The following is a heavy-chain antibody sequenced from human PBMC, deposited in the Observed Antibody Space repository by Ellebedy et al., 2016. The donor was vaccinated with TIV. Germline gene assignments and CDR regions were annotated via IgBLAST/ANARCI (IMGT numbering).Heavy chain of an antibody. V-gene: IGHV3-9*01. CDR1: GFTFSSYA. CDR3: ARASSPTGPGWFDP. D-gene: IGHD1-1*01. Sequence: SLKISCAASGFTFSSYAMHWVRQAPGKGLEWVSSINWNSGNIAYADSVKGRFNISRDNAKSSLYLQMNSLRAEDTAFYYCARASSPTGPGWFDPWGQGTLVTVSS. J-gene: IGHJ5*02. CDR2: INWNSGNI.